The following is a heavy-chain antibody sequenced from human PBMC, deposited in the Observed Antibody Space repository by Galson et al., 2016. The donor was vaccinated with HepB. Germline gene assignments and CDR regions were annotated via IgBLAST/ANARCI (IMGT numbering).Heavy chain of an antibody. V-gene: IGHV1-18*01. J-gene: IGHJ4*02. CDR2: ISTHNGNT. CDR3: ARAGPHRGEWLRLLDY. D-gene: IGHD5-12*01. Sequence: SVKVSCKASGYTFISYGINWVRQAPGQGLEWMGWISTHNGNTNYPQNLQGRVTMTTDTSTSTVYMELRSLRSDDTAVYYCARAGPHRGEWLRLLDYWGQGTPGTVSS. CDR1: GYTFISYG.